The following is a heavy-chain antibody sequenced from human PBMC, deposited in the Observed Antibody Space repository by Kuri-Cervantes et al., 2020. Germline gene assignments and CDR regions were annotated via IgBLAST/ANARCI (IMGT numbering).Heavy chain of an antibody. CDR2: ISSSSSTI. D-gene: IGHD3-22*01. CDR1: GFTFSSYS. V-gene: IGHV3-48*01. CDR3: ARSPRYDSSGYRDYFDY. Sequence: GGSLRLSCAASGFTFSSYSMSWVRQAPGKGLEWVSYISSSSSTIYYADSVKGRFTISRDNAKNSLYLQMNSLRAEDTAVYYCARSPRYDSSGYRDYFDYWGQGTLVTVSS. J-gene: IGHJ4*02.